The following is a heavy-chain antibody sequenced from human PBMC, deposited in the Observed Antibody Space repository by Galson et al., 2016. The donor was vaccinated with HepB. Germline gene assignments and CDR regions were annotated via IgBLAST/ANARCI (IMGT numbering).Heavy chain of an antibody. CDR1: GDSFIAYY. CDR2: VIDGRSA. D-gene: IGHD4-23*01. J-gene: IGHJ3*01. Sequence: ETLSLTCAVYGDSFIAYYWSWIRQPPGKGLEWIGEVIDGRSAISNPSLKSRITISMDTSKNHLSLKLNSVTAADTAVYFCAGDYDGNSGEAFGVWGQGTMVTVSA. CDR3: AGDYDGNSGEAFGV. V-gene: IGHV4-34*12.